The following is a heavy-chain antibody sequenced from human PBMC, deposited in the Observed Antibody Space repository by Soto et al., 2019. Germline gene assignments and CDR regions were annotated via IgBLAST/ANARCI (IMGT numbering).Heavy chain of an antibody. J-gene: IGHJ4*02. CDR3: APIRTGGYSYFDY. D-gene: IGHD5-18*01. CDR2: INAGNGNT. Sequence: QVQLVQSGAEVKKPGASVRVSCKASGYTFTSYAMHWVRQAPGQRLEWMGWINAGNGNTKYSQKFQGRFTITRDTSASTAYMELSSLRSEDTAVYYCAPIRTGGYSYFDYWGQGTLVTVSS. V-gene: IGHV1-3*01. CDR1: GYTFTSYA.